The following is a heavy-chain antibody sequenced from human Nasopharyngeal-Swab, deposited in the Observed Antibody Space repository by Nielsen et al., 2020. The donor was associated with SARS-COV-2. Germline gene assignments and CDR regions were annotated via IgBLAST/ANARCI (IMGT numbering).Heavy chain of an antibody. CDR2: ISWNSGSI. CDR3: AKALMGWELGTAFDI. CDR1: GFTFDDYA. J-gene: IGHJ3*02. D-gene: IGHD1-26*01. V-gene: IGHV3-9*01. Sequence: SLKISCAASGFTFDDYAMHWVRQAPGKGLEWVSDISWNSGSIGYADSVKGRFTISRDNAKNSLYLQMNSLRAEDTALYYCAKALMGWELGTAFDIWGQGTMVTVSS.